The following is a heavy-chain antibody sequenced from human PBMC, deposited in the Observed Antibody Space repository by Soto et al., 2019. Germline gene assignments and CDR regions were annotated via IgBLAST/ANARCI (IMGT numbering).Heavy chain of an antibody. D-gene: IGHD1-26*01. Sequence: SETLSLTCTVSGGSISSYYWSWIRQPPGKGLEWIGYIYYSGSTNYNPSLKSRVTISVDTSKNQFSLKLSSVTAADTAVYYCARGERKVNWRPYFDTWGQGIQVTVSS. CDR3: ARGERKVNWRPYFDT. V-gene: IGHV4-59*01. CDR1: GGSISSYY. CDR2: IYYSGST. J-gene: IGHJ5*02.